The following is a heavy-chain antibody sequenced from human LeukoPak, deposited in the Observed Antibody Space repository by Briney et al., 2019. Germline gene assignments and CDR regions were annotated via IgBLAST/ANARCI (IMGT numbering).Heavy chain of an antibody. J-gene: IGHJ4*02. CDR2: ILTGDGDT. Sequence: PGGSLRLSCAASGFIFRSHAMNWVRQAPGKGLEWVSTILTGDGDTFYADSVKGRFTISRDNSKNTLYLQMNSLRGDDTAIYYCAKFALQSDPFDYWGQGTLVTVSS. CDR3: AKFALQSDPFDY. V-gene: IGHV3-23*01. D-gene: IGHD6-19*01. CDR1: GFIFRSHA.